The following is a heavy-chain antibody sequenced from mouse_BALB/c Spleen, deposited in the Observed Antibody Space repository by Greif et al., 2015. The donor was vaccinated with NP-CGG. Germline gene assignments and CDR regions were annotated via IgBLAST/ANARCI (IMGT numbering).Heavy chain of an antibody. CDR1: GFNIKDTY. Sequence: VQLQQSGAELVKPGASVKLSCTASGFNIKDTYMHWVKQRPEQGLEWIGRIDPANGNTKYDPKYQGKATITADTSSNTAYLQLSSLTSEDTDVYYCARGFPYYAMDYWGQGTSVTVSS. CDR2: IDPANGNT. J-gene: IGHJ4*01. CDR3: ARGFPYYAMDY. V-gene: IGHV14-3*02.